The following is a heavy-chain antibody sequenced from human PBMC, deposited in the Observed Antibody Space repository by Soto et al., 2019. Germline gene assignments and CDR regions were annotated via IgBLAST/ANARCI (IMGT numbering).Heavy chain of an antibody. D-gene: IGHD3-22*01. CDR2: IIPILGIA. J-gene: IGHJ6*02. CDR1: GGTFSSYT. V-gene: IGHV1-69*02. Sequence: QVQLVQSGAEVKKPGSSVKLSCKASGGTFSSYTISWVRQAPGQGLEWMGRIIPILGIANYAQKFQGRVTSTXXKXTXXACMELSSLRSEDTAVYYCAWSYYDSSFYYYGMDVWGQGTTVTVSS. CDR3: AWSYYDSSFYYYGMDV.